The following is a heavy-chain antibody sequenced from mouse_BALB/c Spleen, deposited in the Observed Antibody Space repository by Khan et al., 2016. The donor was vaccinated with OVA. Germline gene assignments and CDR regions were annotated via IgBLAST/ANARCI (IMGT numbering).Heavy chain of an antibody. CDR1: GYTFTSYT. D-gene: IGHD2-14*01. J-gene: IGHJ3*01. V-gene: IGHV1-4*01. CDR3: LRDGAYLRNDGWFDY. Sequence: QVQLKQSGAELARPGASVKMSCKASGYTFTSYTIHWIKERPGQGLEWLGYINPSNGYTNYNQKFQDKATLTTDKSSTTAYLQLSSLTSDDSAVYNCLRDGAYLRNDGWFDYCGQGTLVTVSA. CDR2: INPSNGYT.